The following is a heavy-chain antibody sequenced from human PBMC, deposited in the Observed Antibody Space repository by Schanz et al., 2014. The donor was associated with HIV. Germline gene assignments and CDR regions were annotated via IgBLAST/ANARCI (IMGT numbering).Heavy chain of an antibody. CDR2: ISSSSNTI. CDR1: GFTFSDYY. J-gene: IGHJ4*02. CDR3: ANEEVPNDY. V-gene: IGHV3-11*03. Sequence: VKLSESGGGLVQPGGSLRLSCAASGFTFSDYYMSWIRQAPGMGLEWVSYISSSSNTINYADSVKGRFTISRDNSKNTLYLQMNSLRVEDTAVYYCANEEVPNDYWGQGTLVTVSS.